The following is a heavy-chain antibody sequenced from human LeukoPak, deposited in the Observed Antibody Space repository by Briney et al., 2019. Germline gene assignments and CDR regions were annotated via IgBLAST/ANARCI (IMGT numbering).Heavy chain of an antibody. CDR3: ARDWCSGGSCYSGSYFDY. D-gene: IGHD2-15*01. V-gene: IGHV4-4*02. Sequence: PSGTLSLTCAVSGGSISSSNWWSWVRQPPGKGLEWIGEIYHSGSTNYNPSLKSRVTISVDTSKNQFSLKLSSVTAADTAVYYCARDWCSGGSCYSGSYFDYWGQGTLVTVSS. CDR2: IYHSGST. CDR1: GGSISSSNW. J-gene: IGHJ4*02.